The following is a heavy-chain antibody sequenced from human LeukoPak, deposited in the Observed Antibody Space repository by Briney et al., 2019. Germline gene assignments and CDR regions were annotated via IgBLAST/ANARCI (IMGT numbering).Heavy chain of an antibody. D-gene: IGHD2-2*03. V-gene: IGHV3-11*01. J-gene: IGHJ6*03. Sequence: GGSLRLSCAASGFTFSDYYMNWIRQAPGKGLGWVSYISSDGSSRIYYADSVNGRFTISRDNAKNLLFLQMSSLRAEDTAVYYCARRKYGCYYMDVWGKGTTVTVSS. CDR3: ARRKYGCYYMDV. CDR2: ISSDGSSRI. CDR1: GFTFSDYY.